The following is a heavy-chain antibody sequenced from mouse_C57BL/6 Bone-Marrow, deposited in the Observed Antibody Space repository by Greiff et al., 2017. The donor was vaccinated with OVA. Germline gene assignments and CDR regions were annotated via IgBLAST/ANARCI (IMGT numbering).Heavy chain of an antibody. CDR1: GYTFTSYW. Sequence: QVHVKQSGAELVRPGSSVKLSCKASGYTFTSYWMHWVKQRPIQGLEWIGNIDPSDSETHYNQKFKDKATLTVDKSSSTAYMQLSSLTSEDSAVYYCARDTTVVGDYAMDYWGQGTSVTVSS. J-gene: IGHJ4*01. CDR2: IDPSDSET. D-gene: IGHD1-1*01. V-gene: IGHV1-52*01. CDR3: ARDTTVVGDYAMDY.